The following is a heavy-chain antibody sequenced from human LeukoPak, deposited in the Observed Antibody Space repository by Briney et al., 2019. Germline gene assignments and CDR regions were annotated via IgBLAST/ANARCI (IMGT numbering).Heavy chain of an antibody. CDR3: ARDIGVVVAASYGMDV. CDR1: GYTFTTYG. V-gene: IGHV1-18*04. J-gene: IGHJ6*04. D-gene: IGHD2-15*01. CDR2: ISAYNSNT. Sequence: ASVKVSCKASGYTFTTYGISWVRQAPGQGLEWMGWISAYNSNTNYAQKLQGRVTMTTDTSTSTAYMELRSLRSDDTAVYYCARDIGVVVAASYGMDVWGKGTTVTVSS.